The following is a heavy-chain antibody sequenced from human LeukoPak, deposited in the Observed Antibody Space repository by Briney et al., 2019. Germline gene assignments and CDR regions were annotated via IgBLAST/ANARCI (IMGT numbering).Heavy chain of an antibody. J-gene: IGHJ4*02. D-gene: IGHD2-2*02. CDR3: ARGFCTSSSCYNDY. Sequence: PGGSLRLSCATSGFTFSSYAFLWVRQAPGKGLEWVATMSFDVNNKYYADSVRGRFTISRDNSKNTLYLQMNSLRAEDTAVYSCARGFCTSSSCYNDYWGQGTLVTVSS. CDR2: MSFDVNNK. CDR1: GFTFSSYA. V-gene: IGHV3-30*04.